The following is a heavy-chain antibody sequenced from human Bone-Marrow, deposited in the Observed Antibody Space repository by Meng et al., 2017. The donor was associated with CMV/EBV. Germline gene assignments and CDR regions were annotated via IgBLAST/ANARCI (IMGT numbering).Heavy chain of an antibody. CDR3: AREYCSDGSCYSAWFDS. V-gene: IGHV3-53*04. CDR2: IYSGGST. J-gene: IGHJ5*01. CDR1: GFNVSRNY. D-gene: IGHD2-15*01. Sequence: SGFNVSRNYMSWVRQAPGKGLEWVSIIYSGGSTYYADYVKGRFTISRHNSKNTLYLQMNSLRAEDTAVYYCAREYCSDGSCYSAWFDSWGQGTLVTVSS.